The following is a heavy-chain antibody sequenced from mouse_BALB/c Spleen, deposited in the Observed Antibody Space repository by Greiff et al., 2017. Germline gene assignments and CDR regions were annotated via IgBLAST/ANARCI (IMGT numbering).Heavy chain of an antibody. Sequence: QVQLKESGAELAKPGASVKMSCKASGYTFTSYWMHWVKQRPGQGLEWIGYINPSTGNTEYNQKFKDKATLTADKSSSTAYMQLSSLTSEDSAVYYCARRGGKNAMDYWGQGTSVTVSS. V-gene: IGHV1-7*01. J-gene: IGHJ4*01. CDR3: ARRGGKNAMDY. CDR2: INPSTGNT. CDR1: GYTFTSYW.